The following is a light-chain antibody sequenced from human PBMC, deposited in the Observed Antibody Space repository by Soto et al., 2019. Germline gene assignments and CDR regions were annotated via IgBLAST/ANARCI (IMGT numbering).Light chain of an antibody. CDR2: DNI. CDR3: GTWDGSRNWV. CDR1: SSNIGNNY. J-gene: IGLJ3*02. Sequence: QSVLTQSPSVSAAPGQTGTISCSGTSSNIGNNYVSWYQQFPDTAPKLLIYDNIKRPSGIPDRFSGSKSGTSATLVITGLRTGDEADYYCGTWDGSRNWVFGGGTKLTVL. V-gene: IGLV1-51*01.